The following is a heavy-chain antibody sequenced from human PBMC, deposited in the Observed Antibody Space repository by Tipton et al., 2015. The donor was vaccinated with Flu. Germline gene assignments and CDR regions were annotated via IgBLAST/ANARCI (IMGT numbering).Heavy chain of an antibody. CDR2: INQDGSKK. CDR1: GFSFSTYW. V-gene: IGHV3-7*01. Sequence: SLRLSCAASGFSFSTYWMSWVRQAPGKGLEWVANINQDGSKKSYVDSVRGRFTISRDNGKNSVYLQMNSLRGEDTAVYYCTRLGGRWGQGTLVTVSS. D-gene: IGHD3-16*01. J-gene: IGHJ4*02. CDR3: TRLGGR.